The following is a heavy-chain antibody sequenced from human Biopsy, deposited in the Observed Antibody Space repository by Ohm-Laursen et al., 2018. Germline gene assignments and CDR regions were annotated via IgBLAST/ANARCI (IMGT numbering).Heavy chain of an antibody. CDR2: IYSSGGS. Sequence: SDTLSLTCSVSGGPTNDYFWSWIRQPAGETLEWIGRIYSSGGSSYNPSLKSRISMSMDTSNNLFSLTLTSVTAADTAVYYCARTPGKAVAGRFLDLWGRGTLVTVSS. CDR1: GGPTNDYF. J-gene: IGHJ2*01. V-gene: IGHV4-4*07. D-gene: IGHD6-19*01. CDR3: ARTPGKAVAGRFLDL.